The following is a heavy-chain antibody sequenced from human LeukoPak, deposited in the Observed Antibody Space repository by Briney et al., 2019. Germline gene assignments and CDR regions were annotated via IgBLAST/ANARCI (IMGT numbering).Heavy chain of an antibody. CDR1: GGSISSSSCY. Sequence: PSEALSLTCTVSGGSISSSSCYWGWIRQPPGKGLEWIGSIYYSGSTYYNPSLKSRVTISVDTSKNQFSLKLSSVTAADTAVYYCARVSYPIRPLPPSIAASRSATTRLYYYGMDVWGQGTTVTVSS. CDR3: ARVSYPIRPLPPSIAASRSATTRLYYYGMDV. D-gene: IGHD6-6*01. V-gene: IGHV4-39*07. CDR2: IYYSGST. J-gene: IGHJ6*02.